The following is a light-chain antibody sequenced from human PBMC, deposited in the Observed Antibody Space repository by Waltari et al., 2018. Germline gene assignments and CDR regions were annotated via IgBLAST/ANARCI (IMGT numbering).Light chain of an antibody. J-gene: IGLJ2*01. Sequence: FMLTQPHSVSESPGKTVTISCTRSSGNIATNYVQWYQQRPGSAPTKVIYEDNQRPSEVPDRFSGSIDSSSNSASLIISGLKAEDAADYYCQSFDSSHVVFGGGTKLTIL. V-gene: IGLV6-57*03. CDR2: EDN. CDR3: QSFDSSHVV. CDR1: SGNIATNY.